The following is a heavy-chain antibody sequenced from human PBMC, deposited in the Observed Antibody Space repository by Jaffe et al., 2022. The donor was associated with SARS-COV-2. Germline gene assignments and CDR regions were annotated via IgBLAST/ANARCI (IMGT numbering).Heavy chain of an antibody. Sequence: QVQLQESGPGLVKPSQTLSLTCTVSGGSISSGDYYWSWIRQPPGKGLEWIGYIYYSGSTYYNPSLKSRVTISVDTSKNQFSLKLSSVTAADTAVYYCARVVRWLQSRHAYFDLWGRGTLVTVSS. V-gene: IGHV4-30-4*01. D-gene: IGHD5-12*01. CDR3: ARVVRWLQSRHAYFDL. CDR2: IYYSGST. J-gene: IGHJ2*01. CDR1: GGSISSGDYY.